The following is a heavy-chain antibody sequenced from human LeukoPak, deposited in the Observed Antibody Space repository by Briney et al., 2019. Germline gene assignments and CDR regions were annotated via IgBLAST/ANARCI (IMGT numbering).Heavy chain of an antibody. CDR3: ARGPIRRWLQFKRYDAFDI. J-gene: IGHJ3*02. Sequence: SETLSLTCAVSGGSFSGYYWSWIRQPPGKGLEWIGEINHSGSTNYNPSLKSRVIISVDASKNQFSLKLSSVTAADTAVYYCARGPIRRWLQFKRYDAFDIWGQGTMVTVSS. V-gene: IGHV4-34*01. D-gene: IGHD5-24*01. CDR1: GGSFSGYY. CDR2: INHSGST.